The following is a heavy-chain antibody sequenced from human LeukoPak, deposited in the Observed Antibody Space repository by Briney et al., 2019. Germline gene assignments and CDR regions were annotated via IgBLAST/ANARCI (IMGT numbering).Heavy chain of an antibody. J-gene: IGHJ4*02. CDR3: ARALLWFGEPSHIDY. V-gene: IGHV1-18*01. Sequence: ASVKVSCKASGYTFTSYGISWVRQAPGQGLEWMGWITAYNDNTNFAQKLQGRVTMTTDTSTSTAYMELRSLRSDDTAVYYCARALLWFGEPSHIDYWGQGTLVTASS. D-gene: IGHD3-10*01. CDR1: GYTFTSYG. CDR2: ITAYNDNT.